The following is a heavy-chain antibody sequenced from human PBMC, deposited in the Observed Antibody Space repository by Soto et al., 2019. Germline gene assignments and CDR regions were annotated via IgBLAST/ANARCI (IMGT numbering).Heavy chain of an antibody. CDR2: ISGSGDGT. CDR1: GFTVGSHA. V-gene: IGHV3-23*01. J-gene: IGHJ6*02. D-gene: IGHD2-8*01. Sequence: GGSLRLSCAASGFTVGSHAMSWVRQAPGKGLEWVSSISGSGDGTYYGDSVKGRLTISRDSSSSTLYLQMDNLRGEDTAVYFCTRSRRSILMVYGFGGMDVWGQGT. CDR3: TRSRRSILMVYGFGGMDV.